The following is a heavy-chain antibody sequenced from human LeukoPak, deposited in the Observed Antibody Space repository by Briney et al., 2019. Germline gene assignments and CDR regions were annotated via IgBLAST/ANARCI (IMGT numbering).Heavy chain of an antibody. CDR1: GYTFSSYW. D-gene: IGHD3-9*01. CDR3: ARDILTGFDWFDP. CDR2: IKQDGSEK. J-gene: IGHJ5*02. Sequence: GGSLRLSCAASGYTFSSYWMSWVRQAPGKGLEWVANIKQDGSEKYYVDSVKGRFTISRDNAKNSLYLQMNSLRAEDTAVYYCARDILTGFDWFDPWGQGTLVTVSS. V-gene: IGHV3-7*03.